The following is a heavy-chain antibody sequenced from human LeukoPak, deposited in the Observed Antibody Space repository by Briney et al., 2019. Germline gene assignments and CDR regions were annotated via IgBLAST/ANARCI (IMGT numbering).Heavy chain of an antibody. CDR1: GFTVSSNY. Sequence: GGSLRLSCAASGFTVSSNYMSWVRQAPGKGLEWVSVIYSGGSTYYADSVKGRFTISRDNSKNTLYLQMNSLRAEDTAVYYCARAWDYYYMDVWGKGTTVTVSS. D-gene: IGHD1-26*01. CDR3: ARAWDYYYMDV. CDR2: IYSGGST. J-gene: IGHJ6*03. V-gene: IGHV3-66*01.